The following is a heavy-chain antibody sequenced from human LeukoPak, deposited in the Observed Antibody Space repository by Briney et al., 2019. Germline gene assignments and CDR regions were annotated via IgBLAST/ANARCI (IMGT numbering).Heavy chain of an antibody. J-gene: IGHJ4*02. Sequence: SETLSLACAVSGDSITSHNWWSWVRQSPGKGLEWIGEIYHSGTTNYSPSLKSRVTISVDKSKNQLSLRLTSVTAADTAVYFCASCLFDYYYFDQWGQGTLVTVSS. CDR3: ASCLFDYYYFDQ. D-gene: IGHD3-10*01. CDR2: IYHSGTT. CDR1: GDSITSHNW. V-gene: IGHV4-4*02.